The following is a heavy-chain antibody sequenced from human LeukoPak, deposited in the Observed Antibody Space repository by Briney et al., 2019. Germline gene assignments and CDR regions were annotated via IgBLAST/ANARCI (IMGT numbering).Heavy chain of an antibody. Sequence: SETLSLTCAVSDSSISSRNYWGWIRQPPGKGLEWIGSVYHSGSTHYRPSLKSRVTISVDASKNQFSRMLSSVTAAETAVYYCARNDSSGYFDYWGQGTLVTVSS. CDR3: ARNDSSGYFDY. J-gene: IGHJ4*02. CDR1: DSSISSRNY. D-gene: IGHD3-22*01. CDR2: VYHSGST. V-gene: IGHV4-38-2*01.